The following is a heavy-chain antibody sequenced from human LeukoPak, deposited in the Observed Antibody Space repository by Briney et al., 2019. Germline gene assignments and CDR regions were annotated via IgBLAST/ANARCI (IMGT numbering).Heavy chain of an antibody. V-gene: IGHV3-15*01. D-gene: IGHD3-22*01. Sequence: GSLRLSCAASGFTFSNAWMSWVRQAPGKGLEWVGRIKSKTDGGTTDYDAPVKGRFTISRDDSKNTLYLQMNSLKTEDTAVYYCTTDRYYDSSGYYYPFDCWGQGTLVTVSS. CDR1: GFTFSNAW. CDR3: TTDRYYDSSGYYYPFDC. J-gene: IGHJ4*02. CDR2: IKSKTDGGTT.